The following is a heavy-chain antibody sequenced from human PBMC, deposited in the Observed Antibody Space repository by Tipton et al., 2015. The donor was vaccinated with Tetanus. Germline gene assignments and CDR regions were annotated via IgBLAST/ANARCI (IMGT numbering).Heavy chain of an antibody. CDR3: ASGSALDY. J-gene: IGHJ4*02. Sequence: SLRLSCVASGFAFSSYDMHWVRQTPGKGLEWLAVLSYDGTHEHYADSVKGRFTISRDNAKNSLYLQMDSLRAEDTAVYYCASGSALDYWGQGTLVTVSS. D-gene: IGHD6-25*01. V-gene: IGHV3-30*03. CDR1: GFAFSSYD. CDR2: LSYDGTHE.